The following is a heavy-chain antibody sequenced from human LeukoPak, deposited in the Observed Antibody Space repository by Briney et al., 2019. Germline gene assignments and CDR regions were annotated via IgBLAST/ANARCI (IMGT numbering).Heavy chain of an antibody. V-gene: IGHV1-2*02. D-gene: IGHD5-24*01. Sequence: ASVKVSCKASGYTFIGYYMHWVRQAPGQGPEWMGWINPNSGGTNHAQKFQGRVTMTRDTSISTAYMELSRLRSDDTAVYYCARGLVEMATSPLDYWGQGTLVTVSS. CDR1: GYTFIGYY. CDR3: ARGLVEMATSPLDY. CDR2: INPNSGGT. J-gene: IGHJ4*02.